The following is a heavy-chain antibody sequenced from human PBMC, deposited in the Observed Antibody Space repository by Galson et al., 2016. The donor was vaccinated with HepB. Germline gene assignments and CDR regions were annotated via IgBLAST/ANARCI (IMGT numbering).Heavy chain of an antibody. D-gene: IGHD1-7*01. CDR2: ISGYNGNT. Sequence: SVKVSCKASGYTFTSYGISWVRQAPGQGLEWMGWISGYNGNTNYAQKLQGRVTMTTDTSTSTAYMELRSLRSDDTAVYYCARDRYNWNYALTGYWGDYYYGMDVWGQGTTVTVSS. V-gene: IGHV1-18*04. CDR1: GYTFTSYG. CDR3: ARDRYNWNYALTGYWGDYYYGMDV. J-gene: IGHJ6*02.